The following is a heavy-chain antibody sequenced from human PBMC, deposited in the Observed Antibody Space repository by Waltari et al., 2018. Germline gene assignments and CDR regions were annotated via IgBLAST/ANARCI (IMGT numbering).Heavy chain of an antibody. D-gene: IGHD3-22*01. V-gene: IGHV3-30*04. J-gene: IGHJ6*02. CDR3: ARDYCDRTNCHGMDV. CDR2: IAYNERNR. Sequence: QVQLVESGGGVVQPGRSLRLSCEASEFTFSSYAMHWVRQAPGKGREWVSVIAYNERNRYYVDSVKGRFTISRDNSKKMLYLQMNNLRAEDTAVYYCARDYCDRTNCHGMDVWGQGTTVTVSS. CDR1: EFTFSSYA.